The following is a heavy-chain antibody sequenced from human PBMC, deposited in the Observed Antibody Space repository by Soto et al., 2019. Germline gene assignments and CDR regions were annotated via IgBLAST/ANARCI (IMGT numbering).Heavy chain of an antibody. CDR3: ASGIQLWLRRINNGYSG. V-gene: IGHV1-69*12. CDR1: GGTFSTYA. J-gene: IGHJ4*02. Sequence: QVQLVQSGAEVKKPESSVKVSCKAPGGTFSTYAISWVRQAPGQGLEWMGGILPMFGTANYAQRFQDRVTISADESTNPVYMELGSLRSEDTAVYFCASGIQLWLRRINNGYSGWGQGTLVTVSS. D-gene: IGHD5-18*01. CDR2: ILPMFGTA.